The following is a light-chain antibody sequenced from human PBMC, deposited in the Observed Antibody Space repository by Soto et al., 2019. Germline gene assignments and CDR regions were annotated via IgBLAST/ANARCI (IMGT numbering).Light chain of an antibody. V-gene: IGKV3-20*01. CDR1: QSVSSSY. Sequence: ENVLTQSPDTLSLSPGERATLSCRASQSVSSSYLAWYQQKPGQAPRLLIYNASSRATGIPDRFSGGGSKTDFALTISRLEPEDFAVDYCQQCGSSPWTFGRGTKVDIK. J-gene: IGKJ1*01. CDR2: NAS. CDR3: QQCGSSPWT.